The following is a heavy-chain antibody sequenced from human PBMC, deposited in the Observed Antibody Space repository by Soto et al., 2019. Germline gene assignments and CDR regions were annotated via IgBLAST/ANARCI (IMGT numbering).Heavy chain of an antibody. Sequence: WVLLRLCCAAAECKCGNYGSNCVRQAQGKGMEWVSYISSSSSTIYYADSVKGRFTISRDNAKNSLYLQMNSLKSEDMAVYYCARVDDSSVYYLAYWGQGTVVTVSS. V-gene: IGHV3-48*01. CDR1: ECKCGNYG. J-gene: IGHJ4*02. CDR2: ISSSSSTI. CDR3: ARVDDSSVYYLAY. D-gene: IGHD3-22*01.